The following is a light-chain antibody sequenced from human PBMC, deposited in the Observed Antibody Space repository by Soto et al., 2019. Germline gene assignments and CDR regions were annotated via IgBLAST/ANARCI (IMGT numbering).Light chain of an antibody. CDR1: QSVSSY. CDR2: DAF. J-gene: IGKJ4*01. V-gene: IGKV3-11*01. CDR3: QQRSNWALT. Sequence: EIVLTQSPATLSLSPGERATLSCRTSQSVSSYLAWYQQKPGQAPRLLINDAFNRATGIPARFSGSGSGTDFTLTISSLEPEDFAVYYCQQRSNWALTVGGGTKVEI.